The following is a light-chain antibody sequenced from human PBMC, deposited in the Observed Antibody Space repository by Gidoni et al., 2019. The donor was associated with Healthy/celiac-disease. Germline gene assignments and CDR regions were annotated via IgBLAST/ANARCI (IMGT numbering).Light chain of an antibody. CDR3: SSYAGSNNLV. J-gene: IGLJ2*01. CDR2: EVS. V-gene: IGLV2-8*01. Sequence: QSALTQPPSASGSPGQPVTIPCTGTSRDVGGYNYFSWYQQHPGKAPKLMIYEVSKRPSGVPDRFSGSKSGNTASLTVSGLQAEDEADYYCSSYAGSNNLVFGGGTKLTVL. CDR1: SRDVGGYNY.